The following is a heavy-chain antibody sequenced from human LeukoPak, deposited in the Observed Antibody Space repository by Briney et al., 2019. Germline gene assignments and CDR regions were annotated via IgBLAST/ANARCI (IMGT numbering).Heavy chain of an antibody. CDR3: ARDKDYGGNFDY. V-gene: IGHV1-18*01. CDR1: GYTFTSYG. CDR2: ISVYNGNT. J-gene: IGHJ4*02. D-gene: IGHD4-23*01. Sequence: ASVTVSCKASGYTFTSYGISWVRQAPGQGLEWMGWISVYNGNTNYAQKLQGRVTMTTDTSTSTAYMELRSLRSDDTAVYYCARDKDYGGNFDYWGQGTLVTVSS.